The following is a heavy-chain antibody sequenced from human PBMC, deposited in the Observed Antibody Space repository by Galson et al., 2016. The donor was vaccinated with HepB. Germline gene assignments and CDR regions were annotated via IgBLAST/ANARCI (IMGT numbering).Heavy chain of an antibody. CDR2: IFPILGIA. Sequence: SVKVSCKASGGTFSSYPINWVRQAPGQGLEWMGRIFPILGIANYAQKFQGRVTITADKSTTTAYMELSSLRSVDTAVYYCASNTASDYWGQGTLVTVSS. D-gene: IGHD5-18*01. J-gene: IGHJ4*02. V-gene: IGHV1-69*02. CDR3: ASNTASDY. CDR1: GGTFSSYP.